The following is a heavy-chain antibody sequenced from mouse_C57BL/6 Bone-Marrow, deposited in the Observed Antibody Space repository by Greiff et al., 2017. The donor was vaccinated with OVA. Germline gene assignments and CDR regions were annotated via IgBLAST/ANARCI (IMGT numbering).Heavy chain of an antibody. CDR3: ARWPPYAMYY. J-gene: IGHJ4*01. Sequence: QVQLKQPGAELVKPGASVKMSCKASGYTFTSYWITWVKQRPGQGLEWIGDIYPGSGSTNYNEKFKSKATLTVDTSSSTAYLQLSSLTSEDSAVYYCARWPPYAMYYWGQGTSVTVSS. CDR1: GYTFTSYW. CDR2: IYPGSGST. V-gene: IGHV1-55*01.